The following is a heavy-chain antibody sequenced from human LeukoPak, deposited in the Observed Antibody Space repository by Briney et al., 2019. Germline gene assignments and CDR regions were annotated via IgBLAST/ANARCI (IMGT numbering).Heavy chain of an antibody. CDR1: GFTFSSYA. Sequence: PGRSLRLSCAASGFTFSSYAVSWVRQAPGKGLEWVSTISGSGDSTFYAASVKGRFTISRDNSKNTLHLQMNSLRAEDTAVYYCAKDRGYDFSYGLDGWGQGTTVTVSS. V-gene: IGHV3-23*01. CDR2: ISGSGDST. J-gene: IGHJ6*02. CDR3: AKDRGYDFSYGLDG. D-gene: IGHD5-12*01.